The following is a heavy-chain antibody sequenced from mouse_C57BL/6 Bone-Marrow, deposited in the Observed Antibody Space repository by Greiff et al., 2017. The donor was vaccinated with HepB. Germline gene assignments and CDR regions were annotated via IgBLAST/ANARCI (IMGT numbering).Heavy chain of an antibody. J-gene: IGHJ2*01. V-gene: IGHV1-22*01. Sequence: EVKLVESGPELVKPGASVKMSCKASGYTFTDYNMHWVKQSHGKSLEWIGYINPNNGGTSYNQKFKGKATLTVNKSSSTAYMELRSRTSEDSAVYYCARWVLYYYGSSYGYWGQGTTLTVSS. CDR2: INPNNGGT. CDR1: GYTFTDYN. CDR3: ARWVLYYYGSSYGY. D-gene: IGHD1-1*01.